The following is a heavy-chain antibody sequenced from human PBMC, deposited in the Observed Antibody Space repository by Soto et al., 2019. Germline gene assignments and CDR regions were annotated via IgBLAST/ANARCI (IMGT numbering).Heavy chain of an antibody. V-gene: IGHV1-2*02. CDR1: GYTFSGYY. CDR2: VNPNSGGT. Sequence: QVQLVQSGAEVKKPGASVKVSCKASGYTFSGYYIHWVRQAPGQGLEWMGWVNPNSGGTNYAQNCQGRVTMTSDTSITTAYMEMSRLRSDDTAVYYCATAYYSGAGGNSGVDVWGQGTTVIVSS. J-gene: IGHJ6*02. D-gene: IGHD3-10*01. CDR3: ATAYYSGAGGNSGVDV.